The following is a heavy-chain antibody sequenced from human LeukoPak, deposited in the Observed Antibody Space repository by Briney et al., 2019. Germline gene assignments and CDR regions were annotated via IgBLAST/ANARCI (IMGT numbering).Heavy chain of an antibody. J-gene: IGHJ5*02. CDR1: GGTFSSYA. D-gene: IGHD6-13*01. CDR2: IIPIFGTA. Sequence: SVKVSCKASGGTFSSYAISWVRQAPGQGLELKGGIIPIFGTANYAQKFQGRVTITADKSTSTDYMELSSLRPEDTAVYYCARVPGSSSLFWFDPWGQGTLVTDSS. CDR3: ARVPGSSSLFWFDP. V-gene: IGHV1-69*06.